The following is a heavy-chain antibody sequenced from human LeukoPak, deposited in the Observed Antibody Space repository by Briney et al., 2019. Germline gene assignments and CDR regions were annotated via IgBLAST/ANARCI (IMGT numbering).Heavy chain of an antibody. D-gene: IGHD5-24*01. V-gene: IGHV4-30-2*01. CDR2: IYHSGST. CDR1: GGSTSSGGYS. CDR3: ATSRDGYNYLGY. Sequence: SETLSLTCAVSGGSTSSGGYSWSWIRQPPGKGLEWIGYIYHSGSTYYNPSLKSRVTISVDRSKNQFSLKLSSVTAADTAVYYCATSRDGYNYLGYWGQGTLVTVSS. J-gene: IGHJ4*02.